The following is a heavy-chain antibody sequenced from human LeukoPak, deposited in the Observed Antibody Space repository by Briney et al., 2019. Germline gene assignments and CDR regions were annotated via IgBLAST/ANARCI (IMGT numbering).Heavy chain of an antibody. V-gene: IGHV3-23*01. CDR2: ISVASNT. J-gene: IGHJ4*02. Sequence: GGSLRLSCAASGLAFSSYAMRWVRQAPGKGLEWVSTISVASNTFYADSVKGRFTISRDNSRNTVYLQMTSLRAGDTAVYYCADYGVSGVRNNFYWGQGTLVTVSS. D-gene: IGHD3-3*01. CDR3: ADYGVSGVRNNFY. CDR1: GLAFSSYA.